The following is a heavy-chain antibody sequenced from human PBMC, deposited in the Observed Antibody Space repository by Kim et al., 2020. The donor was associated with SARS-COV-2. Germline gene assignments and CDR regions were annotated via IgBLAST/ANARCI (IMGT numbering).Heavy chain of an antibody. Sequence: SETLSLTCTVSGGSISSSSYYWGWIRQPPGKGLEWIGSIYYSGSTYYNPSLKSRVTISVDTSKNQFSLKLSSVTAADTAVYYCARPGGGLGHQFDYWGQGTLVTVSS. V-gene: IGHV4-39*01. CDR3: ARPGGGLGHQFDY. J-gene: IGHJ4*02. D-gene: IGHD3-16*01. CDR2: IYYSGST. CDR1: GGSISSSSYY.